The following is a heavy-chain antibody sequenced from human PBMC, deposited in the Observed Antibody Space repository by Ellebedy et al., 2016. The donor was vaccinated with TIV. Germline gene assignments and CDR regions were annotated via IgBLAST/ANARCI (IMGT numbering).Heavy chain of an antibody. CDR1: GGSINNYY. CDR3: GGGRGGTQTDY. CDR2: IFYSGST. Sequence: SETLSLTCTVSGGSINNYYWSWVRQPPGKGLEWIGYIFYSGSTTYNPSLRSRVTISVDTSKNQFSLKLASVTAADTAVYYRGGGRGGTQTDYWGQGTLVTVSS. D-gene: IGHD1-26*01. V-gene: IGHV4-59*01. J-gene: IGHJ4*02.